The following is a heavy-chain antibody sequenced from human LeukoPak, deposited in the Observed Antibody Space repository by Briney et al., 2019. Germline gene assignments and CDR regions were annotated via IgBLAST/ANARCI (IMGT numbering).Heavy chain of an antibody. CDR2: ISYDGSNK. CDR3: ARARRDGYNAWWYFDL. D-gene: IGHD5-24*01. J-gene: IGHJ2*01. Sequence: ESGGSLRLSCAASGFTFSSYGMHWVRQAPGKGLEWVAVISYDGSNKYYADSVKGRFTISRDNSKNTLYLQMNSLRAEDTAVYYCARARRDGYNAWWYFDLWGRGTLVTVSS. V-gene: IGHV3-30*03. CDR1: GFTFSSYG.